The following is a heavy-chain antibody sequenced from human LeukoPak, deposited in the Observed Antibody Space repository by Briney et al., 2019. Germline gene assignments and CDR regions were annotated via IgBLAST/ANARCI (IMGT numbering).Heavy chain of an antibody. D-gene: IGHD3-3*01. CDR3: TPGPYDPPIKRVYGMDV. CDR1: RFTFSSYG. V-gene: IGHV3-15*07. CDR2: IKSKTDGGTT. Sequence: SGGSLRLSCAASRFTFSSYGMHWVRQAPGKGLEWVGRIKSKTDGGTTDYAAPVKGRFTISRDDSKNTLYLQMNSLKTEDTAVYYCTPGPYDPPIKRVYGMDVWGQGTTVTVSS. J-gene: IGHJ6*02.